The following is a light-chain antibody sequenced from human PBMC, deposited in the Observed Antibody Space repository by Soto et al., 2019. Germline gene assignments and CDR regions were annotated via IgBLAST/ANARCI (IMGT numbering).Light chain of an antibody. CDR2: EVN. J-gene: IGLJ1*01. CDR3: SSYAGSNSFV. Sequence: QSALTQPPSASGSPGQSVTISCIGTSSDIGGYDYVSWCQQHPGKAPRLMIYEVNKRPSGVPDRFSGSKSGNTASLTVSGLQAEDEADYYCSSYAGSNSFVFGTGTKVTVL. V-gene: IGLV2-8*01. CDR1: SSDIGGYDY.